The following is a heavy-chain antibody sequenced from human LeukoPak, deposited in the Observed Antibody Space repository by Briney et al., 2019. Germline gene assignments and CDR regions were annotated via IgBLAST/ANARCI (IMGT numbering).Heavy chain of an antibody. D-gene: IGHD2-2*02. CDR2: ISSSSSYI. CDR1: GFTFSSYS. V-gene: IGHV3-21*01. CDR3: ARVSYCSSTSCYTHDFDY. Sequence: GGSLRLSCAASGFTFSSYSMNWVRQAPGKGLEWVSSISSSSSYIYYADSVKGRFTISRDNAKNSLYLQMNSLRAEDTAVYYCARVSYCSSTSCYTHDFDYWGQGTLVTVSS. J-gene: IGHJ4*02.